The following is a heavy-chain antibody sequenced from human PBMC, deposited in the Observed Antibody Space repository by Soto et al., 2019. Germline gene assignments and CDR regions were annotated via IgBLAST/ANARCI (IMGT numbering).Heavy chain of an antibody. CDR1: GFTFCSYV. D-gene: IGHD6-13*01. CDR3: LVASAAY. CDR2: ITSNGGST. Sequence: GGSLRLSCSASGFTFCSYVMNWVRQAPGKGLEYVSGITSNGGSTFYADSVKGRFIISRDNSQNTVYLQMSSLTTADTAVYYCLVASAAYWGQGTQVTVS. V-gene: IGHV3-64D*06. J-gene: IGHJ4*02.